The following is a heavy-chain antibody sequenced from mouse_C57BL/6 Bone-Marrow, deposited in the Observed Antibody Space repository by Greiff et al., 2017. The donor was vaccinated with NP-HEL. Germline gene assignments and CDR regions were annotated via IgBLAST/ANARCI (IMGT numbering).Heavy chain of an antibody. CDR2: INPNNGGT. V-gene: IGHV1-18*01. CDR3: ARGNLITTEWYFDV. D-gene: IGHD1-1*01. J-gene: IGHJ1*03. CDR1: GYTFTDYN. Sequence: VQLQQSGPELVKPGASVKIPCKASGYTFTDYNMDWVKQSHGKSLEWIGDINPNNGGTIYNQKFKGKATLTVDKSSSTAYMELRSLTSEDTAVYYCARGNLITTEWYFDVWGTGTTVTVSS.